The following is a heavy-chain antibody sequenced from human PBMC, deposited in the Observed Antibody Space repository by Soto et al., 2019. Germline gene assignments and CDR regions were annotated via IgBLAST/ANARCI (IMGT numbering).Heavy chain of an antibody. V-gene: IGHV3-23*01. J-gene: IGHJ4*02. CDR3: AKGACLEY. Sequence: GGSLRLSCAASGFTFSSYDMSWARQAPGKGLKWISTIRASGDNRHYADSVKGRFTISRDDSKDTVYLQMNNLTVEDTAIYYCAKGACLEYWGQGTLVTVSS. CDR2: IRASGDNR. CDR1: GFTFSSYD.